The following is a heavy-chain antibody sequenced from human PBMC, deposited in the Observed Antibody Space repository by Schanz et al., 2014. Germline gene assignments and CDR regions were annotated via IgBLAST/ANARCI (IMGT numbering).Heavy chain of an antibody. Sequence: QVQLQESGPGLVKPSETLSLTCAVSGGSISSYYWSWIRQPPGKALEWIGYIYSSGTTNYNPSLKSTVAISIDASKNQFSLKLTSVTAADTGVYYCARVGQGAVATGSNTFYYYVMDVWGQGTTVTVSS. CDR3: ARVGQGAVATGSNTFYYYVMDV. J-gene: IGHJ6*02. V-gene: IGHV4-59*01. CDR1: GGSISSYY. CDR2: IYSSGTT. D-gene: IGHD6-13*01.